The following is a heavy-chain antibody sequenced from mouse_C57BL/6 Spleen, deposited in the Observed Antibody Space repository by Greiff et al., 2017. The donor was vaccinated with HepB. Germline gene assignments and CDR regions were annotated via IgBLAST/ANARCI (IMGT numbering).Heavy chain of an antibody. J-gene: IGHJ3*01. CDR3: ARPHYGSSYVGAY. Sequence: EVMLVESGGGLVKPGGSLKLSCAASGFTFSDYGMHWVRQAPEKGLEWVAYISSGSSTIYYADTVKGRFTISRDNAKNTLFLQMTSLRSEDTAMYYCARPHYGSSYVGAYWGQGTLVTVSA. D-gene: IGHD1-1*01. V-gene: IGHV5-17*01. CDR1: GFTFSDYG. CDR2: ISSGSSTI.